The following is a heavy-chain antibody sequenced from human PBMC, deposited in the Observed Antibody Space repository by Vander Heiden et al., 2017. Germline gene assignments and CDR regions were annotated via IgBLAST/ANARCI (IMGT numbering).Heavy chain of an antibody. CDR1: GGSIGRSPYY. J-gene: IGHJ5*02. D-gene: IGHD3-3*01. CDR3: ARQTLYYDFWSGYYPWFDP. Sequence: QLQLQASAPGLVKPSETLSLTCTVSGGSIGRSPYYWGWIRQPPRKGLEWIGSIYYSGSTYYNPSLKSRVTISVDTSKNQFSLKLSSVTAADTAVYYCARQTLYYDFWSGYYPWFDPWGQGTLVTVSS. CDR2: IYYSGST. V-gene: IGHV4-39*01.